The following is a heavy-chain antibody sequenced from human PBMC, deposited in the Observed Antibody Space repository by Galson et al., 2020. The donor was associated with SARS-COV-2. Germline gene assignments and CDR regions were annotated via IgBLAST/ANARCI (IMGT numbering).Heavy chain of an antibody. V-gene: IGHV1-18*04. CDR3: ARDVPITMVRGVITRGYYYYYYGMDV. CDR1: GYTFTSYG. J-gene: IGHJ6*02. D-gene: IGHD3-10*01. Sequence: ASVKVSCKASGYTFTSYGISWVRQAPGQGLEWMGWISAYNGNTNYAQKLQGRVTMTTDTSTSTAYMELRSLRSDDTAVYYCARDVPITMVRGVITRGYYYYYYGMDVWGQGTTVTVSS. CDR2: ISAYNGNT.